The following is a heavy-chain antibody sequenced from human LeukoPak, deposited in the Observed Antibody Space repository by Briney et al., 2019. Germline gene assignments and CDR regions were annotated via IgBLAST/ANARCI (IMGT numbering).Heavy chain of an antibody. J-gene: IGHJ4*02. V-gene: IGHV1-69*13. D-gene: IGHD2-2*01. CDR1: GGTFSSYA. Sequence: ASVKVSCKASGGTFSSYAISWVRQAPGQGLEWMGGIIPIFGTANYAQKLQGRVTITADESTSTAYMELSSLRSEDTAVYYCARDPFRTDWVTAGRTVYQRPPVYFDYWGQGTLDTVSS. CDR3: ARDPFRTDWVTAGRTVYQRPPVYFDY. CDR2: IIPIFGTA.